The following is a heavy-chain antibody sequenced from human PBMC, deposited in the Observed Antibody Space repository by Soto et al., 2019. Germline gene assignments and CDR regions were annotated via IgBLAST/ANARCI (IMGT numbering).Heavy chain of an antibody. CDR2: ISGYNGNT. CDR3: VRDTYYYHSSGPAPFEY. D-gene: IGHD3-22*01. J-gene: IGHJ4*02. Sequence: QIQLVQSGTEVKRSGASVKVSCKTSGYSFTTYGLSWVRQAPGRGLEWVGWISGYNGNTNYAQKFQGTVILTKDTPTITGYMEIKSLSSDDTAVYYCVRDTYYYHSSGPAPFEYWGQGTQLTVS. V-gene: IGHV1-18*01. CDR1: GYSFTTYG.